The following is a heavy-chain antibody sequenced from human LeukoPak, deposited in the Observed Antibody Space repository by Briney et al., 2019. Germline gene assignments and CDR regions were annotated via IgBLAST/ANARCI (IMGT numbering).Heavy chain of an antibody. CDR2: INHSGST. CDR1: GGSFSGYY. D-gene: IGHD3-10*01. J-gene: IGHJ4*02. V-gene: IGHV4-34*01. CDR3: ARRYYYGSGSPDY. Sequence: PETLSLTCAVYGGSFSGYYWSWIRQPPGKGLEWIGEINHSGSTNYNPSLKSRVTISVDTSKNQFSLKLSSVTAADTAVYYCARRYYYGSGSPDYWGQGTLVTVSS.